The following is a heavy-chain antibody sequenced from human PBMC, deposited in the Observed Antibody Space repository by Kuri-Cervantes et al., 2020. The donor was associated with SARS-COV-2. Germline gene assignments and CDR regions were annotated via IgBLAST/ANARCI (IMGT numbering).Heavy chain of an antibody. Sequence: GESLKISCAASGFTFSSYWMSWVRQAPGKGLAWVSRINPDGSYTNNADSVKGRFTLSRDNAKNMLFLQMNSLRAEDTAVYYCARDYVWGYYYGMDVWGQGTTVTVSS. CDR2: INPDGSYT. J-gene: IGHJ6*02. D-gene: IGHD3-16*01. CDR1: GFTFSSYW. V-gene: IGHV3-74*01. CDR3: ARDYVWGYYYGMDV.